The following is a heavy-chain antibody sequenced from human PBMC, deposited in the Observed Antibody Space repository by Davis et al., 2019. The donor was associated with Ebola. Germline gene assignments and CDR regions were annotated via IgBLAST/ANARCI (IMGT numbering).Heavy chain of an antibody. Sequence: PGGSLRLSCAASGFTFSSYEMNWVRQAPGKGLEWISYISSTKDTIYYADSVKGRFTISRDNAKNLLSLQMNSLRVEDTAVYYCARAGVGASFEWSAYWGRGTQVTVSS. CDR2: ISSTKDTI. D-gene: IGHD3-3*02. V-gene: IGHV3-48*03. J-gene: IGHJ4*02. CDR1: GFTFSSYE. CDR3: ARAGVGASFEWSAY.